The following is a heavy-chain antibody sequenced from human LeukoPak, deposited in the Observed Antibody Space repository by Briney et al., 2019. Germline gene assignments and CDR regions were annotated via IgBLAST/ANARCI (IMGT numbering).Heavy chain of an antibody. CDR3: ARGAPKSSDVDS. CDR2: IKQDGSEK. V-gene: IGHV3-7*01. D-gene: IGHD3-22*01. CDR1: GFTFSSFW. Sequence: PGGSLGLSCAASGFTFSSFWMSWARQAPGKGLEWVANIKQDGSEKYYVDYVKGRFTISRGNAKTALYQQMNWLRAEDAAVYYCARGAPKSSDVDSWGQGTMVTVSP. J-gene: IGHJ3*02.